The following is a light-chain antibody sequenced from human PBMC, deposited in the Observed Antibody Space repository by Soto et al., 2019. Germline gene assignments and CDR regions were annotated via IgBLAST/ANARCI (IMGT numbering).Light chain of an antibody. CDR3: SSYTTLSNRV. Sequence: QSVLTQPASVSGSPGQSITISCTGTSSDVGGYNFVSWYQQYPGKAPKLIIFEVNNRPSGISSRFSGSKSGNTASLTISGLQAEDEADYYCSSYTTLSNRVFGTGTKVTVL. V-gene: IGLV2-14*01. J-gene: IGLJ1*01. CDR2: EVN. CDR1: SSDVGGYNF.